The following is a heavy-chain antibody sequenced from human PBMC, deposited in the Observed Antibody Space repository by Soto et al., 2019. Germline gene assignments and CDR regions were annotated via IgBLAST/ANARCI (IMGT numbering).Heavy chain of an antibody. D-gene: IGHD3-3*01. V-gene: IGHV1-69*12. CDR1: GGTFSSYA. CDR2: IIPIFGTA. Sequence: QVQLVQSGAEVKKPGSSVKVSCKASGGTFSSYAISWVRQAPGQGLEWMGGIIPIFGTANYAQKFQGRVTSTADEATSTAYMELGSLRSEGTAVDCVARGVFGVGGEGYFDLWGRGTLVTVSS. CDR3: ARGVFGVGGEGYFDL. J-gene: IGHJ2*01.